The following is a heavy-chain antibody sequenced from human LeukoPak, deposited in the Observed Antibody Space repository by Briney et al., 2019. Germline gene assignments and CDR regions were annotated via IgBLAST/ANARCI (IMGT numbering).Heavy chain of an antibody. CDR1: GYTFTRYG. V-gene: IGHV1-18*04. Sequence: ASVTVSCKASGYTFTRYGISWVRQAPGQGLEWMGWISAYNGNTNYAQKLQGRVTMTTDTSTSTAYMELRSLRSDDTAVYYCAREYRPAAATGYNWFDPWGQGTLVTVSS. J-gene: IGHJ5*02. D-gene: IGHD2-2*01. CDR2: ISAYNGNT. CDR3: AREYRPAAATGYNWFDP.